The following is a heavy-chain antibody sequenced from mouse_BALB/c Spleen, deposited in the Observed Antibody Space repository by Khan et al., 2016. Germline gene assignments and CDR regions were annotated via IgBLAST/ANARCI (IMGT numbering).Heavy chain of an antibody. Sequence: EVQLQESGPGLVKPSQSLSLTCTVTGYSITSDYAWNWSRQFPGNKLEWMGYISYSGSTSYNPSLKSRISTTRDTSKNQFFLPLNSVTTEDTATSDCSSCHYFGYWYFDVWGAGTPVTVSS. J-gene: IGHJ1*01. D-gene: IGHD1-2*01. CDR3: SSCHYFGYWYFDV. V-gene: IGHV3-2*02. CDR1: GYSITSDYA. CDR2: ISYSGST.